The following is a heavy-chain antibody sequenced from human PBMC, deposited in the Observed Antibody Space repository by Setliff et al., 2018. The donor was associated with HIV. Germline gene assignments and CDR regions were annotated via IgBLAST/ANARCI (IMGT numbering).Heavy chain of an antibody. Sequence: SETLSLTCTVSGGSISSYYWSWIRQPAGKRLEFIGRISAAGTINYNPSLRSRVTLSVDTSENQFSLTVNSVTAADTAMYFCARDEGRATGSWWDQSASWYLDYWSHGILVTVSS. J-gene: IGHJ4*01. CDR3: ARDEGRATGSWWDQSASWYLDY. CDR1: GGSISSYY. V-gene: IGHV4-4*07. CDR2: ISAAGTI. D-gene: IGHD6-13*01.